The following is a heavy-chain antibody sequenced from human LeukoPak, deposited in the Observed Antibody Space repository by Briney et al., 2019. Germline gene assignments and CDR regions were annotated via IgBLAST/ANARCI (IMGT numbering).Heavy chain of an antibody. CDR2: MNPNSGNT. D-gene: IGHD1-26*01. CDR1: GYTFTSYD. J-gene: IGHJ6*03. V-gene: IGHV1-8*03. Sequence: GASVKVSCKASGYTFTSYDINWVRQATGQGLEWMGWMNPNSGNTGYAQKFQGRVTITRNTSINTAYMELSSLRSEDTAVYYCARTGRIVGATRYYYYMDVWGKGTTVTVSS. CDR3: ARTGRIVGATRYYYYMDV.